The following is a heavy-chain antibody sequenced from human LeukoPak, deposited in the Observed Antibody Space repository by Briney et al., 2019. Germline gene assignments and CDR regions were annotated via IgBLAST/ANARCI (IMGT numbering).Heavy chain of an antibody. Sequence: GGSLRLSCAASGFIVNSYAMSWVRQAPGKGLAWVSLIYSDGVTQYADSVKGRFTISRDNSKNTLCLQMNSLRDEDTAVYFCARDRAEGKTWVEFDPWGQGTLVTVSS. CDR2: IYSDGVT. CDR3: ARDRAEGKTWVEFDP. CDR1: GFIVNSYA. V-gene: IGHV3-66*02. J-gene: IGHJ5*02.